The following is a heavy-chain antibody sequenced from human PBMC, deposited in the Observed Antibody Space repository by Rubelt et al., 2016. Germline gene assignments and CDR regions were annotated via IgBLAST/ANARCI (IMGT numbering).Heavy chain of an antibody. CDR1: GYTFTSYA. J-gene: IGHJ6*02. CDR2: ISAYNGNT. Sequence: QVQLVQSGSELKKPGASVKVSCKASGYTFTSYAMNWVRQAPGQGLEWMGWISAYNGNTNYAQKLQGRVTMTTDTSTSTAYMELRSLRSDDTAVYYCARDGVDTAMGDYYYGMDVWGQGTTVTVSS. V-gene: IGHV1-18*01. D-gene: IGHD5-18*01. CDR3: ARDGVDTAMGDYYYGMDV.